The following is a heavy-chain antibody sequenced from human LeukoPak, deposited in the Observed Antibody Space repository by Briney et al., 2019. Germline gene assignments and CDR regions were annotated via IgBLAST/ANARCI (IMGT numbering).Heavy chain of an antibody. CDR2: ISSSSSYI. D-gene: IGHD2-15*01. V-gene: IGHV3-21*01. J-gene: IGHJ4*02. CDR1: GFTFSNYS. Sequence: GGSLRLSCAASGFTFSNYSMNWVRQAPGKGLEWVSSISSSSSYIYYADSVKGRFTISRDNAKNSLYLQMSSLRAEDTAVYYCARGGARGGSCSFDYWGQGTLVTVSS. CDR3: ARGGARGGSCSFDY.